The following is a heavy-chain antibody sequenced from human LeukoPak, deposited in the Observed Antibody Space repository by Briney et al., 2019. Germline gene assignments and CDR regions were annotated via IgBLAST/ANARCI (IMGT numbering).Heavy chain of an antibody. V-gene: IGHV3-30-3*01. CDR2: ISYDGSNK. Sequence: GGSLRLSCAASGFTFSSYAMHWVRQAPGKGLEWVAVISYDGSNKYYADSVKGRFTISRDNAKNSLYLQMNSLRAEDTAVYYCARGVLAYYDFWSGYYTPYYYYGMDAWGQGTTVTVSS. CDR1: GFTFSSYA. D-gene: IGHD3-3*01. CDR3: ARGVLAYYDFWSGYYTPYYYYGMDA. J-gene: IGHJ6*02.